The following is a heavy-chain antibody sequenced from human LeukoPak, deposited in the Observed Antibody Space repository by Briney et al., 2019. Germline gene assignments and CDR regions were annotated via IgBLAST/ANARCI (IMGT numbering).Heavy chain of an antibody. V-gene: IGHV3-7*02. CDR3: VTRTWWIKF. D-gene: IGHD2-15*01. CDR1: GPPFSSSW. CDR2: IRDDGSEK. J-gene: IGHJ3*01. Sequence: HPGGSLLLSCAASGPPFSSSWMSWVRQAPGKGLERVANIRDDGSEKYYVDSVKGRFTISRDNAKNSLYLQMSSLRAEDTAMYYCVTRTWWIKFCGQVTMVTVSS.